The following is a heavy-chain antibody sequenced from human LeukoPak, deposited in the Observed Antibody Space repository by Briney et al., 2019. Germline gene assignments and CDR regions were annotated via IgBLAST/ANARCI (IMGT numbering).Heavy chain of an antibody. CDR3: ARKIQLWSYWHLDL. V-gene: IGHV4-59*08. CDR2: TDGRGTL. D-gene: IGHD5-18*01. J-gene: IGHJ2*01. Sequence: SETLSLTCTLSGGTISRDSWSWIRQPPGKGLELIGYTDGRGTLIYNPSLNSRASFSVATSKNQFSLTLRSVTVADTAVYFCARKIQLWSYWHLDLWGRGTLVTVTS. CDR1: GGTISRDS.